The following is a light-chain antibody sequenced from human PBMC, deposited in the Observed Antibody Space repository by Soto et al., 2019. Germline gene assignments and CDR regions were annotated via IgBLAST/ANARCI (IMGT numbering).Light chain of an antibody. CDR2: GAS. Sequence: EIVLTQSPGTLSLSPGERATLSCRASQSFSSSSLAWYQQKPGQAPRLLIYGASSRATGIPDRFSGSGSGTDFTLTISRLEPEDFAVYYCQQYGSSPLTFGGGTKVEI. V-gene: IGKV3-20*01. J-gene: IGKJ4*01. CDR1: QSFSSSS. CDR3: QQYGSSPLT.